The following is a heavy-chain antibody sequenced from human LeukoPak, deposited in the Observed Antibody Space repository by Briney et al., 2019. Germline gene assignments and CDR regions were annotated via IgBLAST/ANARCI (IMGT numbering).Heavy chain of an antibody. CDR3: ARVPVYCSGGSCYGRYFDY. CDR2: INAGNGNT. V-gene: IGHV1-3*01. CDR1: GGTFSSYA. Sequence: ASVKVSCKASGGTFSSYAISWVRQAPGQRLEWMGWINAGNGNTKYSQKFQGRVTITRDTSASTAYMELSSLRSEDTAVYYCARVPVYCSGGSCYGRYFDYWGQGTLVTVSS. J-gene: IGHJ4*02. D-gene: IGHD2-15*01.